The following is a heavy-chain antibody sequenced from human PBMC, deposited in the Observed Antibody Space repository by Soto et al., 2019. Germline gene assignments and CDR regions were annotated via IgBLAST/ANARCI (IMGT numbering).Heavy chain of an antibody. D-gene: IGHD6-19*01. J-gene: IGHJ4*02. Sequence: GGALRLSCAASGFTFGEYAMHWVRQAPGKGLEWVSGISWNSGSIGYADSVKGRFTISRDNAKNSLYLQMNSLRAEDTALYYCAKDIRPGKYSSGWYDLDYWGQGTLVTVSS. V-gene: IGHV3-9*01. CDR3: AKDIRPGKYSSGWYDLDY. CDR1: GFTFGEYA. CDR2: ISWNSGSI.